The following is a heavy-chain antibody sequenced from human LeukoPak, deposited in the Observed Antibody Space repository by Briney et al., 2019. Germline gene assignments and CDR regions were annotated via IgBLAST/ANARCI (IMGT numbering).Heavy chain of an antibody. CDR1: AVTFKTYN. CDR3: ARDRLPTYYYYYMDV. J-gene: IGHJ6*03. CDR2: ISYTGTYI. V-gene: IGHV3-21*01. D-gene: IGHD5/OR15-5a*01. Sequence: GGSLRLSCSASAVTFKTYNMNWVRQVPGKGLEWVSSISYTGTYIYYADSVKSRFTISRDNAENSLYLQMNSLRAEDTAVYYCARDRLPTYYYYYMDVWGKGTTVTVSS.